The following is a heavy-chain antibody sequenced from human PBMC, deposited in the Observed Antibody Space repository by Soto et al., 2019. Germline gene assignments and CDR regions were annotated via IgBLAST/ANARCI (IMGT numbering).Heavy chain of an antibody. CDR2: IKQDGSEK. CDR3: PRERYYGILTGPAFAY. V-gene: IGHV3-7*01. D-gene: IGHD3-9*01. J-gene: IGHJ4*02. Sequence: PGGSLRLSCAASGFTFSSYWMSWVRQAPGTGLEWVANIKQDGSEKYYVDSVKVRFTISRDNAKNSLYLQMNSLRAEDTAVYYCPRERYYGILTGPAFAYCGQGTLVSVSS. CDR1: GFTFSSYW.